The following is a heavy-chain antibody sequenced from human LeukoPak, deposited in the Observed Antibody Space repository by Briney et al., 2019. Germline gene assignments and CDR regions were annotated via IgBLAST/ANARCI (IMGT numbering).Heavy chain of an antibody. J-gene: IGHJ4*02. CDR1: GYTFTSYD. CDR2: MNPNSGNT. D-gene: IGHD6-13*01. CDR3: ARGRKGKQQLVPDY. Sequence: GASVKVSCKASGYTFTSYDINWGRQATGQGLEWMGWMNPNSGNTGYAHKFQGRVTMTMNTSISTAYMELSSLRSEDTAVYYCARGRKGKQQLVPDYWGQGTLVTVSS. V-gene: IGHV1-8*01.